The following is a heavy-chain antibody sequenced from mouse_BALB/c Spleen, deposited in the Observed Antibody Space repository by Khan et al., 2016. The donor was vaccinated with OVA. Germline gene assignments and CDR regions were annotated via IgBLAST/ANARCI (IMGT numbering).Heavy chain of an antibody. V-gene: IGHV1S137*01. CDR1: GYPFTDYA. CDR3: VRGRGNSRFAY. Sequence: VPLQQSGAELVRPGVSVKISCKGSGYPFTDYAMHWVKQSHAKSLEWIGVISTYYGDASYNQKFKGKATMTVDKSSSTDSMELARMTSEDSAIYYCVRGRGNSRFAYWGQGTLVTVSA. CDR2: ISTYYGDA. J-gene: IGHJ3*01. D-gene: IGHD2-1*01.